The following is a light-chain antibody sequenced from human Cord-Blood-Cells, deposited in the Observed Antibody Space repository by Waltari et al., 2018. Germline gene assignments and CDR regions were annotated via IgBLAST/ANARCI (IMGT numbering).Light chain of an antibody. CDR2: AAP. V-gene: IGKV1-8*01. Sequence: AIRMTQSPSSFSASTGDRVTITCRAGQGISSYLAWYQQKPGKAPKLLIYAAPTLQSGVPSRFTGSGSGTDFPLTISCLQSEDFATYYCQQYYSYPPFTFGPGTKVDIK. J-gene: IGKJ3*01. CDR3: QQYYSYPPFT. CDR1: QGISSY.